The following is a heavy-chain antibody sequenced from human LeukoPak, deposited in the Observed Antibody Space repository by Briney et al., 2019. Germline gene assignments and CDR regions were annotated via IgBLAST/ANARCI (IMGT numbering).Heavy chain of an antibody. V-gene: IGHV3-66*02. CDR3: ARDRYSYGFALDC. CDR1: GFTVSNNY. Sequence: GGSLRLSCAASGFTVSNNYMSWVRQAPGKGLEWVSVVYSGGSTYSADSVKGRFTTSRDNSKNTLYLQMNSLRAEDSAVYYCARDRYSYGFALDCWGQGTLVTVSS. CDR2: VYSGGST. J-gene: IGHJ4*02. D-gene: IGHD5-18*01.